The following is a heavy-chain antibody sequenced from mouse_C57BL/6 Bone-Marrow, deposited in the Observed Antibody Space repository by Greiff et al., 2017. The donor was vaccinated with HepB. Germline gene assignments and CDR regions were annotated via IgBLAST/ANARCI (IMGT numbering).Heavy chain of an antibody. CDR2: INPNNGGT. Sequence: VQLQQPGAELVKPGASVKIPCKASGYTFTDYNMDWVKQSHGKSLEWIGDINPNNGGTIYNQKFKGKATLTVDKSSSTAYMELRSLTSEDTAVYYCAKSNWEWYFDVWGTGTTVTVSS. CDR1: GYTFTDYN. D-gene: IGHD4-1*01. V-gene: IGHV1-18*01. J-gene: IGHJ1*03. CDR3: AKSNWEWYFDV.